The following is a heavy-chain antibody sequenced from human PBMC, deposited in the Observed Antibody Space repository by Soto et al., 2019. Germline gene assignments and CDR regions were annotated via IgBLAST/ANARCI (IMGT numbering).Heavy chain of an antibody. J-gene: IGHJ4*02. CDR1: GYTFTYFY. CDR2: INPKIGGT. CDR3: ARRDSGGSFDF. D-gene: IGHD2-15*01. V-gene: IGHV1-2*02. Sequence: QVQLVQSGGETKKPGASVRVSCKTSGYTFTYFYIHWVRLAPGQGLEWMGWINPKIGGTSHAQKFQGRVTMTRDTSSSTVYMELNSLTSDDRGIYYCARRDSGGSFDFWGQGTLVTVSS.